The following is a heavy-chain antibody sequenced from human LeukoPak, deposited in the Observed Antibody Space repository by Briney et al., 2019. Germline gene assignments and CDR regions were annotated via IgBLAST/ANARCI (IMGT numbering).Heavy chain of an antibody. D-gene: IGHD1-20*01. Sequence: HGESLKISCKASGYSFTDYWIGWVRQMPGKGLEWMGILYPGDSDTRYSPSSQGQVTITADKSITTAYLQWSSLKASDTTIYFCARHSLSGTPGPLDYRGQGALVTVSS. J-gene: IGHJ4*02. CDR2: LYPGDSDT. CDR1: GYSFTDYW. CDR3: ARHSLSGTPGPLDY. V-gene: IGHV5-51*01.